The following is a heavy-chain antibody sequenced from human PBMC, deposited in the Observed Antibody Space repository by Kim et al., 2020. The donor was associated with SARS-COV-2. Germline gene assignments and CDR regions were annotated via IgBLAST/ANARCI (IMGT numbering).Heavy chain of an antibody. Sequence: GGSLRLSCAASGFTFSSYGMHWVRQAPGKGLEWVAVISYDGSNKYYADSVKGRFTISRDNSKNTLYLQMNSLRAEDTAVYYCAKDLSFRSGSYYYYGMDVWGQGTTVTVSS. D-gene: IGHD6-25*01. CDR2: ISYDGSNK. J-gene: IGHJ6*02. V-gene: IGHV3-30*18. CDR3: AKDLSFRSGSYYYYGMDV. CDR1: GFTFSSYG.